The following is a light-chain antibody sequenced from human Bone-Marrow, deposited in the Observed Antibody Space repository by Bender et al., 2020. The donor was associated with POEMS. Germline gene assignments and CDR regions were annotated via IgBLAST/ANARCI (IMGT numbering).Light chain of an antibody. V-gene: IGLV2-14*03. CDR2: DVR. Sequence: QSALTQPASVSGSPGQSITISCTGTSSDVGGYHYVSWYQQHPGKAPKLMIYDVRSRPSGVSSRFSGSKSGNTASLTISGLQADDEADYYCCSYASGSTSYVFGAGTKVTVL. J-gene: IGLJ1*01. CDR3: CSYASGSTSYV. CDR1: SSDVGGYHY.